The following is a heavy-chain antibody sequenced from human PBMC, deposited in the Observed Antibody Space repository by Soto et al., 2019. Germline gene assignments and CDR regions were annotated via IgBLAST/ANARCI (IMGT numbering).Heavy chain of an antibody. CDR1: GFTFRGYG. CDR2: ISYDGNNK. Sequence: QVLLGESGGGVVQPGTSLRLSCAASGFTFRGYGMHWVRQAPGKGLEWVAVISYDGNNKYYGDSVKGRFTISRDNSKNTLYRQMTSLRAEDTAAYYCAKDTGIHCSAGGSLLNFQLETWGQGTQVTVSS. V-gene: IGHV3-30*18. D-gene: IGHD2-15*01. CDR3: AKDTGIHCSAGGSLLNFQLET. J-gene: IGHJ5*02.